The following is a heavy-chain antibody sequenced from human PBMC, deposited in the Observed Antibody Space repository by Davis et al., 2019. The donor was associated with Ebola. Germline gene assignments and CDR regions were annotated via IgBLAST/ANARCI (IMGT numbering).Heavy chain of an antibody. J-gene: IGHJ4*02. D-gene: IGHD4-11*01. V-gene: IGHV3-30-3*01. CDR3: ARGESGTVTTPARDY. CDR2: ISYDGSNK. Sequence: GESLKISCAASGFTFSSYAMHWVRQAPGKGLEWVAVISYDGSNKYYADSVKGRFTISRDNSKNTLYLQMNSLRAEDTAVYYCARGESGTVTTPARDYWGQGTLVTVSS. CDR1: GFTFSSYA.